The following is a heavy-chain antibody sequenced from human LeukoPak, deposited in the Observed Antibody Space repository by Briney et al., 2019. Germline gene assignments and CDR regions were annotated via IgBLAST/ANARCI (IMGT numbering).Heavy chain of an antibody. D-gene: IGHD6-19*01. CDR1: GGSFSGYY. V-gene: IGHV4-34*01. Sequence: SETLSLTCAVYGGSFSGYYWSWICQPPGKGLEWIGEINHSGSTNYNPSLKSRVTISVDTPKNQFSLKLSSMTAADTAVYYCARDVYSSGWSSAYYYYMDVWGKGTTVTVSS. J-gene: IGHJ6*03. CDR2: INHSGST. CDR3: ARDVYSSGWSSAYYYYMDV.